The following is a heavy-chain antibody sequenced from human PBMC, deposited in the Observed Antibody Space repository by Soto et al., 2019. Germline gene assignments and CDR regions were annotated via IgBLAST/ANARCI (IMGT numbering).Heavy chain of an antibody. Sequence: QVQLVESGGGVVQPGRSLRLSCAASGFTFSSYGMHWVRQAPGKGLEWVAVIWYDGSNKYYAASVKGRFTISRDNYKNTLYLQMNSLRAEDTAVYYCARDRKKLNPDAFDIWGQGTMVTVSS. J-gene: IGHJ3*02. V-gene: IGHV3-33*01. CDR2: IWYDGSNK. CDR1: GFTFSSYG. CDR3: ARDRKKLNPDAFDI. D-gene: IGHD1-26*01.